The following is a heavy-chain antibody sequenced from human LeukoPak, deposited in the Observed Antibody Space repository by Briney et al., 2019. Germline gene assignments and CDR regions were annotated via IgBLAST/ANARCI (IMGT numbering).Heavy chain of an antibody. V-gene: IGHV3-21*01. CDR2: ISSSSSYI. CDR3: ARDFRGGRGPLDV. D-gene: IGHD2-15*01. Sequence: PGGSLRLSCAASGFTFSSYSMNWVRQAPGKGLEWVSSISSSSSYIYYADSVKGRFTISRDNAKNSLYLQMNSLRAEDTAVYYCARDFRGGRGPLDVWGKGTTVTVSS. J-gene: IGHJ6*04. CDR1: GFTFSSYS.